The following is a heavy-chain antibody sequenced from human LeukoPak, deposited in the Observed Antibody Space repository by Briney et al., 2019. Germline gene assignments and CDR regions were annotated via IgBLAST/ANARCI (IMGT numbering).Heavy chain of an antibody. CDR2: VSTYNGNT. CDR3: ARDHSGNWFDP. J-gene: IGHJ5*02. V-gene: IGHV1-18*01. Sequence: ASVKVSCEASGYTFTRYGISWVRQAPGQGLEWMGWVSTYNGNTNYAQKLQGRVTMTTDTITTTAYMELRSLRSDDTAVYYCARDHSGNWFDPWGQGTLVTVSS. D-gene: IGHD1-26*01. CDR1: GYTFTRYG.